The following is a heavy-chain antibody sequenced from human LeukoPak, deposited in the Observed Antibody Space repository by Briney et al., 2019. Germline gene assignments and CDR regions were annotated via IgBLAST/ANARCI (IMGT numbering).Heavy chain of an antibody. V-gene: IGHV3-49*03. CDR1: GFTFGDYA. CDR3: TRVAAYYDSSGYTNWFDP. Sequence: GGSLRLSCTASGFTFGDYAMSWFRQAPGKGLEWVGFIRSKAYGGTTEYAASVKGRFTISRDDSKSIVYLQMNSLKTEDTAVYYCTRVAAYYDSSGYTNWFDPWGQGTLVTVSS. CDR2: IRSKAYGGTT. J-gene: IGHJ5*02. D-gene: IGHD3-22*01.